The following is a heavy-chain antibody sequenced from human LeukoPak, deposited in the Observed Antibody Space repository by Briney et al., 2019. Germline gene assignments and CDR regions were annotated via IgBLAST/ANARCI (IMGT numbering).Heavy chain of an antibody. CDR3: AKDLEVGRWELIIDY. V-gene: IGHV3-23*01. J-gene: IGHJ4*02. Sequence: GGSLRLSCAASGFTFSSYAMSWVRQAPGKGLEWVSAISGSGGSTYYADSVKGRFAISRDNSKNTLYLQMNSLRAEDTAVYYYAKDLEVGRWELIIDYWGQGTLVTVSS. CDR1: GFTFSSYA. CDR2: ISGSGGST. D-gene: IGHD1-26*01.